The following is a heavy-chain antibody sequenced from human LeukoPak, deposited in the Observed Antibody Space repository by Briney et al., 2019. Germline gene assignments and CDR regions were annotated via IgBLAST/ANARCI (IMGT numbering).Heavy chain of an antibody. J-gene: IGHJ6*02. Sequence: GESLKISCKGSGYSFTSYWIGWVRQMPGKGLEWMGIIYPGDSDTRYSPSFQGQVTISADKSISTAYLQWSSLKASDTAMYYCARHLLWFGGYYYGMDVWGQGTTVTVSS. V-gene: IGHV5-51*01. CDR3: ARHLLWFGGYYYGMDV. D-gene: IGHD3-10*01. CDR1: GYSFTSYW. CDR2: IYPGDSDT.